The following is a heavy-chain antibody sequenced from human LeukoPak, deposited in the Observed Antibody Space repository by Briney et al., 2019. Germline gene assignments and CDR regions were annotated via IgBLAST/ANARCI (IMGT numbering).Heavy chain of an antibody. CDR2: IYHSGST. Sequence: SQTLSLTCTVSGGSISSGGYYWSWIRQPPGKGLEWIGYIYHSGSTYYNPSLKSRVTISVDTSKNQFSLKLSSVTAADTAVYYCARVGLRSSCVACDYWGQGTLVTVSS. V-gene: IGHV4-30-2*01. D-gene: IGHD6-13*01. CDR1: GGSISSGGYY. CDR3: ARVGLRSSCVACDY. J-gene: IGHJ4*02.